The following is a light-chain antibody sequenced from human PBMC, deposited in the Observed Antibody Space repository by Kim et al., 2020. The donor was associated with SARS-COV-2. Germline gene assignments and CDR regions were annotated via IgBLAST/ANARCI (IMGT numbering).Light chain of an antibody. Sequence: SGSVGDGVAITCQASRDINNYINWYQQKPGQAPKLLIYDASNLETGVPSRFSGSGSGTHYTFSISTLRPEDIATYYCQQHDTLPYTFGQGTKLEI. J-gene: IGKJ2*01. CDR1: RDINNY. V-gene: IGKV1-33*01. CDR2: DAS. CDR3: QQHDTLPYT.